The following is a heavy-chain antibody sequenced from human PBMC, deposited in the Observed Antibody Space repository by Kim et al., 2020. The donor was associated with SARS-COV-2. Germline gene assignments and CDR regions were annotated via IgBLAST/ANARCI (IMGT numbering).Heavy chain of an antibody. D-gene: IGHD2-21*02. J-gene: IGHJ4*02. CDR1: GFTLSSYW. CDR2: IKQDGSEK. CDR3: ARDWVVTAFDY. V-gene: IGHV3-7*01. Sequence: GGSLRLSCAASGFTLSSYWMSWVRQAPGKGLEWVANIKQDGSEKQYVDSVKGRFTISRDNAKNSLYLQMNSLRAEDTAVYYCARDWVVTAFDYWGQETLVSVSS.